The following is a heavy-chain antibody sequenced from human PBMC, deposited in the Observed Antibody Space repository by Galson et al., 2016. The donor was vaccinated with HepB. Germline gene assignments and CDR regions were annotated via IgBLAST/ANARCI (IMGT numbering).Heavy chain of an antibody. CDR1: GFTFSRVG. V-gene: IGHV3-48*01. J-gene: IGHJ5*02. D-gene: IGHD2-8*02. CDR2: ISGSSDTI. Sequence: SLRLSCAASGFTFSRVGINWVRQAPGSGLEWVSYISGSSDTIHYADSVKGRFTISRDNAKNSLYLQMNSLRVEDTAVYYCARGQVEYDNWFDPWGQGTLVTVSS. CDR3: ARGQVEYDNWFDP.